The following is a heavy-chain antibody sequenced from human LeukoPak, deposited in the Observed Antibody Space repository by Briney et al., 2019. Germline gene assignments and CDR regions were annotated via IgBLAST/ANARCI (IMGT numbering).Heavy chain of an antibody. CDR1: GYSISSGYF. V-gene: IGHV4-38-2*02. D-gene: IGHD6-13*01. CDR3: ARRGSSWNWFDP. J-gene: IGHJ5*02. Sequence: PSETLSLTCTVSGYSISSGYFWGWIRQPPGKGLEWIGSIYHSGSTYYNPSLKSRVTISVDKSKNQFSLNLSSVTATDTAVYYCARRGSSWNWFDPWGQGTLVTVSS. CDR2: IYHSGST.